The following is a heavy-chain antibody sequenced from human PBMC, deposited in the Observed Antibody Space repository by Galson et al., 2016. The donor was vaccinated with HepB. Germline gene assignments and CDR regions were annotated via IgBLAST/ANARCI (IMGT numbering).Heavy chain of an antibody. D-gene: IGHD3-16*01. CDR3: AREAGRLGDGQIYV. J-gene: IGHJ6*02. Sequence: LSLTCTVSGDSTTNDYWSWIWIRQPPGKGLEWIGYVHFSGRTDYSPSLKSRVAISLDTSKDQFSLKVTSVTAADTAVYYCAREAGRLGDGQIYVWGQGTTVTVSS. V-gene: IGHV4-59*01. CDR2: VHFSGRT. CDR1: GDSTTNDY.